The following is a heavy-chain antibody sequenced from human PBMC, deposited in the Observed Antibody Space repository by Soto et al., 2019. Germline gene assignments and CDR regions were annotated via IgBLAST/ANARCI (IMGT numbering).Heavy chain of an antibody. CDR3: ADPRSGYSSNFCYMDV. CDR2: IYWDDDK. V-gene: IGHV2-5*02. CDR1: GFSLSTRGVG. D-gene: IGHD3-9*01. J-gene: IGHJ6*03. Sequence: QITLKESGPALVKPTQTLTLTCTFSGFSLSTRGVGVGWIRQPPGKALEWLALIYWDDDKRYNPSLKSRLTSTKDTSKNQVVLTMTNMDPVDTATYYCADPRSGYSSNFCYMDVWGKGTTVTVSS.